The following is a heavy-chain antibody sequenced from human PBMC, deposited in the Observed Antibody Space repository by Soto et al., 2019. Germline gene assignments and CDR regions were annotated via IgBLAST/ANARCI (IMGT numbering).Heavy chain of an antibody. J-gene: IGHJ4*02. CDR3: ARGKKSSTSCYWDY. CDR2: INHSGST. Sequence: QVQLHQWGAELLKPSETLSLTCAVYGGSFSGYYWSWIRQPPGKGLEWIGEINHSGSTNYNPSLKSRVTISVDTSKNQFSLKLSSVTAADTAVYHCARGKKSSTSCYWDYWGQGTLVTVSS. D-gene: IGHD2-2*01. V-gene: IGHV4-34*01. CDR1: GGSFSGYY.